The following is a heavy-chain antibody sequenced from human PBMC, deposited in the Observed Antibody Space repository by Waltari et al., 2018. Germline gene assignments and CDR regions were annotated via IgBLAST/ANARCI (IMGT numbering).Heavy chain of an antibody. D-gene: IGHD6-13*01. CDR2: IRYDGSNK. J-gene: IGHJ4*02. CDR1: GFTFSSYG. Sequence: QVQLVESGGGVVQPGGSLRLSCAASGFTFSSYGLNWVRQAPGKGLEWVAFIRYDGSNKYYADSVKGRFTISRDNSKNTLYLQMNSLRAEDTAVYYCAAAAGTTGGFDYWGQGTLVTVSS. CDR3: AAAAGTTGGFDY. V-gene: IGHV3-30*02.